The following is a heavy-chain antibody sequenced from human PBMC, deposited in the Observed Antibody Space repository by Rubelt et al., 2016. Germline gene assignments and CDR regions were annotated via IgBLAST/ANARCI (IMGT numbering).Heavy chain of an antibody. CDR2: LSGSGGST. J-gene: IGHJ4*02. Sequence: EVQLLESGGGLVQPGGSLRLSCVAPGFNFNNNAMSWVRQAPGKGLEWVSGLSGSGGSTSYADPVKGRFTISRDNSKNTLYLQMNSLRAGDTAVYYCARLPIDYWGQGTLVTVSS. D-gene: IGHD2-21*01. CDR3: ARLPIDY. CDR1: GFNFNNNA. V-gene: IGHV3-23*01.